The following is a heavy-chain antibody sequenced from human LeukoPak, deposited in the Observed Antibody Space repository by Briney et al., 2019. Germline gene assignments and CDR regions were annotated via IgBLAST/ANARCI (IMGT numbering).Heavy chain of an antibody. CDR3: ARAQIHGENDY. CDR2: ISAYNGNT. V-gene: IGHV1-18*04. CDR1: GYTFTSYG. Sequence: GASVKVSCKSSGYTFTSYGISWVRQAPAQGLEWMGCISAYNGNTNYAQKLQGRVTMTTATSTSTAYMELRSLRSDDTAVYCCARAQIHGENDYWGQGTLVTVSS. D-gene: IGHD4-17*01. J-gene: IGHJ4*02.